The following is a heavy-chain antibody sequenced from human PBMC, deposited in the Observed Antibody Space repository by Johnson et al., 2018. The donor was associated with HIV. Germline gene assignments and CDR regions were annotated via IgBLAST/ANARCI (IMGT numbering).Heavy chain of an antibody. Sequence: MQLVESGGGLIQPGRSLRLPCTTSGFTFGDYSMTWVRQVPGKGLDWVGFIRSKAYGGTADYAASVKGRFTISRDDAKNIAYLQMNSLKTEDTGVYYCTRGGVTIFGVVDAFDIWGQGTKVTVSS. CDR3: TRGGVTIFGVVDAFDI. CDR1: GFTFGDYS. J-gene: IGHJ3*02. CDR2: IRSKAYGGTA. V-gene: IGHV3-49*04. D-gene: IGHD3-3*01.